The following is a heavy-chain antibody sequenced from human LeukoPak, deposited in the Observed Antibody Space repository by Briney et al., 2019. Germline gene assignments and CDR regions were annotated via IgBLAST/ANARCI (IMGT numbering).Heavy chain of an antibody. J-gene: IGHJ6*02. CDR2: IYHSGST. CDR1: GGSISSSNW. D-gene: IGHD4-17*01. Sequence: SETLSLTCAGSGGSISSSNWWSWVRRPPGKGLEWIGEIYHSGSTNYNPSLKSRVTISVDKYKNQFSLKLSSVTAADTAVYYCASTDYGALHYYYYGMDVWVQGTTVTVSS. CDR3: ASTDYGALHYYYYGMDV. V-gene: IGHV4-4*02.